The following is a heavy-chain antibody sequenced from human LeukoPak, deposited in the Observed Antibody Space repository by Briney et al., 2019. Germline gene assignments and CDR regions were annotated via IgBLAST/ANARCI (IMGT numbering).Heavy chain of an antibody. V-gene: IGHV4-59*01. CDR2: IYYSGST. D-gene: IGHD6-13*01. CDR3: ARGLPGSSARHDY. CDR1: GGSISCYY. Sequence: SETLSLTCAVSGGSISCYYWSWIRQPPGKGLEWIGYIYYSGSTNYNPSLKSRVTISVDTSKNQFSLKLSSVTAADTAVYYCARGLPGSSARHDYWGQGTLVTVSP. J-gene: IGHJ4*02.